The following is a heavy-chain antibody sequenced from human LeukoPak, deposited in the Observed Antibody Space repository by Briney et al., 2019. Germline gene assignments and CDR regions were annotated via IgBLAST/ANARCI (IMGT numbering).Heavy chain of an antibody. D-gene: IGHD3-10*01. CDR2: INPNSGGT. CDR3: ARDLAGSGSDGAFDI. V-gene: IGHV1-2*02. Sequence: ASVKVSCKASGYTFTGYYMHWVRQAPGQGLEWMGWINPNSGGTNYAQKFQGRVTMTRDTSISTAYMELSRLRSDDTAVYYCARDLAGSGSDGAFDIWGQGTMVTVSS. CDR1: GYTFTGYY. J-gene: IGHJ3*02.